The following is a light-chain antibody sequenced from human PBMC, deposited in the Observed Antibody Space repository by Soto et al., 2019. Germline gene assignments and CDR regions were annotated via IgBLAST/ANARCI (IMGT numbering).Light chain of an antibody. CDR2: GNS. V-gene: IGLV1-40*01. CDR1: SSNIGAGYD. Sequence: QSVLTQPPSVYGAPEQRVTISCSGSSSNIGAGYDVHWYQQLPGTAPKLLIYGNSNRPSGVPDRFSGSKSGTSASLAITGLQAEDEDDYYCQSYDSSLSGYVVFGGGTKLTVL. J-gene: IGLJ2*01. CDR3: QSYDSSLSGYVV.